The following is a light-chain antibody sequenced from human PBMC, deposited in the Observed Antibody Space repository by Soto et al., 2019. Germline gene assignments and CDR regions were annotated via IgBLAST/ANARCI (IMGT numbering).Light chain of an antibody. CDR3: QQLNSYPIP. CDR2: AAS. V-gene: IGKV1-8*01. CDR1: QGISSY. J-gene: IGKJ5*01. Sequence: IRMTQSPASLSSSTGGRVTITCLASQGISSYLAWYQQKPGKAPKLLIYAASTLQGGVPSRFSGSESGTEFTLTISSLQPDDFATYYCQQLNSYPIPFGQGTRLAIK.